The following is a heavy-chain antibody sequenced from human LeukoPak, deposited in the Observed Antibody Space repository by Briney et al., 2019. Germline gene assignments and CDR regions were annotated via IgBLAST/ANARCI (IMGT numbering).Heavy chain of an antibody. V-gene: IGHV4-4*02. J-gene: IGHJ4*02. CDR1: GGSISSSNW. CDR3: ARDSEQWLVRGYYFDY. Sequence: SETLSLTCAVSGGSISSSNWWSWVRQPPGKGLEWIGEIYHSGSTNYNPSLKSRVTISVDKSKTQFSLKLSSVTAADTAVYYCARDSEQWLVRGYYFDYWGQGTLVTVSS. D-gene: IGHD6-19*01. CDR2: IYHSGST.